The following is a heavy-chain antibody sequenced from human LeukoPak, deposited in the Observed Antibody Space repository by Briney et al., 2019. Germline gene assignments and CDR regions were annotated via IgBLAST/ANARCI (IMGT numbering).Heavy chain of an antibody. D-gene: IGHD3-16*01. CDR3: ARDKPRGSYDGSIFDS. Sequence: GGSLRLSCEVSGFTFSSYWMSWVRQAPGKGLEWVAIISYDGGEIYYVDSVKGRFTLSRDNAKSSVYLQMNSLRAEDVAVYYCARDKPRGSYDGSIFDSWGQGTLVTVSS. CDR1: GFTFSSYW. J-gene: IGHJ4*02. CDR2: ISYDGGEI. V-gene: IGHV3-7*01.